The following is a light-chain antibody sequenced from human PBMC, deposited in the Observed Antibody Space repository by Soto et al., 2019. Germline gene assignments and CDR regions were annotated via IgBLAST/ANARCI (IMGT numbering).Light chain of an antibody. CDR1: QDIYSY. CDR3: QRYNDGPFN. Sequence: DIQMTQSPSSLSASVGDRVTITCRASQDIYSYLAWYQQKPGEIPNLLIYDASTLQSGVPSRFSGSGSGTYFTLTISTLQHEDVATYSCQRYNDGPFNFGHGTKVDI. V-gene: IGKV1-27*01. CDR2: DAS. J-gene: IGKJ3*01.